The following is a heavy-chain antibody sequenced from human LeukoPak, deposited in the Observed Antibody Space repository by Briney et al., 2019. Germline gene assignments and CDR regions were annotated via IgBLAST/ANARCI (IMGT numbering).Heavy chain of an antibody. CDR1: GGSISSSSYY. D-gene: IGHD6-19*01. CDR3: ARDSAREQWLGWFDP. J-gene: IGHJ5*02. CDR2: IYYSGST. Sequence: PSETLSLTCTVSGGSISSSSYYWGWIRQPPGKGLEWIGSIYYSGSTYYNPSLKSRVTISVDTSKNQFSLKLSSVTAADTAVYYCARDSAREQWLGWFDPWGQGTLVTVFS. V-gene: IGHV4-39*07.